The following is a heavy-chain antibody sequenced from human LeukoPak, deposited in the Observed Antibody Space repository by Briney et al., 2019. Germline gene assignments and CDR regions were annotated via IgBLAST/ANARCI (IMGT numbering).Heavy chain of an antibody. CDR3: AKDRGYYYGSGNYSSYFDY. CDR1: GFTFSSYG. CDR2: ISYDGSNK. Sequence: GGSLRLSCAASGFTFSSYGMHWVRQAPGKGLEWVAVISYDGSNKYYADSVKGRFTTSRDNSKNTLYLQMNSLRAEDTAVYYCAKDRGYYYGSGNYSSYFDYWGQGTLVTVSS. D-gene: IGHD3-10*01. J-gene: IGHJ4*02. V-gene: IGHV3-30*18.